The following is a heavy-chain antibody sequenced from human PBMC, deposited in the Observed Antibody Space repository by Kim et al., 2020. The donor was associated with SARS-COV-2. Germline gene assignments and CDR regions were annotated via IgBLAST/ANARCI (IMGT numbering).Heavy chain of an antibody. CDR3: ARDGCSCGSCPFDY. CDR2: IYTGGTT. CDR1: GFTVSNNY. V-gene: IGHV3-66*01. Sequence: GGSLRLSCAASGFTVSNNYMNWVRQAPGKGLEWVSVIYTGGTTYYADSVKGRFTFSRDISKNAVYLQMNNLRAEDTAVYYCARDGCSCGSCPFDYWGQGT. J-gene: IGHJ4*02. D-gene: IGHD2-15*01.